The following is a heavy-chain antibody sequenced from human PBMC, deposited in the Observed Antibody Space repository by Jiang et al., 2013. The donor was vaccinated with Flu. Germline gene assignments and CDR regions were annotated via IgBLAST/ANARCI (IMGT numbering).Heavy chain of an antibody. V-gene: IGHV4-39*07. CDR2: IYYSGST. CDR1: GGSISSSSYY. D-gene: IGHD1-26*01. Sequence: GLVKPSETLSLTCTVSGGSISSSSYYWGWIRQPPGKGLEWIGSIYYSGSTYYNPSLKSRVTISVETSKNQISLKLSSVTAADTALYYCARHQGLRVGAFDYWGQGTLVTVSS. CDR3: ARHQGLRVGAFDY. J-gene: IGHJ4*02.